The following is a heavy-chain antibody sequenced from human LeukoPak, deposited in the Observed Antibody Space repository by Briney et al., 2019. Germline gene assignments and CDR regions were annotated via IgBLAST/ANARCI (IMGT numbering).Heavy chain of an antibody. CDR3: AREMVRGVITY. J-gene: IGHJ4*02. D-gene: IGHD3-10*01. V-gene: IGHV4-59*12. Sequence: SETLSLTCTVSGGSISSYYWSWIRQPPGKGLEWIGYIYYSGSTNYNPSLKSRVTMSVDTSKNQFSLKLSSVTAADTAVYYCAREMVRGVITYWGQGTLVTVSS. CDR1: GGSISSYY. CDR2: IYYSGST.